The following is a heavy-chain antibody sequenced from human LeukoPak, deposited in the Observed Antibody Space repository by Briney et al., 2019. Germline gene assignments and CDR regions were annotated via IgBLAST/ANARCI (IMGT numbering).Heavy chain of an antibody. CDR3: ARHDSSGYKY. J-gene: IGHJ4*02. Sequence: SETLSLTCTVSGCTISRYYWSWIRQPPGKGLEGIGYIYYSSSTNYNPSLKSRVTISVDTSKDQFSLRVTSVTAADTAIYCCARHDSSGYKYWGQGTLVTVSS. CDR1: GCTISRYY. CDR2: IYYSSST. D-gene: IGHD3-22*01. V-gene: IGHV4-59*08.